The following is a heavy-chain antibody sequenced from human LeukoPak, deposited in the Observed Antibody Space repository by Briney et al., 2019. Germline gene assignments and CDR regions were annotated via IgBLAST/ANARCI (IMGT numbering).Heavy chain of an antibody. CDR1: GGSISSYY. Sequence: PSETLSLTCTVSGGSISSYYWSWIRQPAGKGLEWIGRIYTSGSTNYNPSLKSPVTISVGTSKIQLSLKLSSVTAADTAVYYGARGDSSGFDYWGQGTLVTVSS. CDR3: ARGDSSGFDY. CDR2: IYTSGST. D-gene: IGHD3-22*01. V-gene: IGHV4-4*07. J-gene: IGHJ4*02.